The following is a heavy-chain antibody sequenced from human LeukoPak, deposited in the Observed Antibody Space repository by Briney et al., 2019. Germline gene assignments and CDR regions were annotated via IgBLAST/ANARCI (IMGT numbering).Heavy chain of an antibody. CDR1: GFTFSNYW. CDR2: IKQDGSEK. V-gene: IGHV3-7*01. CDR3: ARDRQIAY. Sequence: GGSLRLPCAASGFTFSNYWLTRVRQAPGQGLEWVANIKQDGSEKHYVDSVKGRFTISRDNAKNSLYLQMNSLRAEDTAVYYCARDRQIAYWGQGTLVTVSS. J-gene: IGHJ4*02.